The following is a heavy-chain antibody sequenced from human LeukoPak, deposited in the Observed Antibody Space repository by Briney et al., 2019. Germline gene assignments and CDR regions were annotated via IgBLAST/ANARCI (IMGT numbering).Heavy chain of an antibody. J-gene: IGHJ4*02. CDR3: AKDTGITPSGISGFFDF. Sequence: GGSLRLSCAASGFGFDDYAMHWVRQAPGKGLEWVSLVSGDGDSTYYADSVKGRFTISRDSSKDSLYLQMNSLRTEDTALYYCAKDTGITPSGISGFFDFWGQGTLVTVSS. V-gene: IGHV3-43*02. CDR1: GFGFDDYA. CDR2: VSGDGDST. D-gene: IGHD6-13*01.